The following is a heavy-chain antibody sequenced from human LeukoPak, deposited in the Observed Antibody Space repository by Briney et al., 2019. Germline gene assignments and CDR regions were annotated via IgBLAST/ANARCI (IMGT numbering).Heavy chain of an antibody. Sequence: GGSLRLSCAASGFTFSSYAMSWVRQAPGKGLEWGAFIRYDGSNKYYTDSVKGRFTISRDNSKNTLYLQMNSLRAEDTAVYYCAKEMRYYDSSGYPPDAFDIWGQGTMVTVSS. V-gene: IGHV3-30*02. CDR3: AKEMRYYDSSGYPPDAFDI. D-gene: IGHD3-22*01. CDR1: GFTFSSYA. J-gene: IGHJ3*02. CDR2: IRYDGSNK.